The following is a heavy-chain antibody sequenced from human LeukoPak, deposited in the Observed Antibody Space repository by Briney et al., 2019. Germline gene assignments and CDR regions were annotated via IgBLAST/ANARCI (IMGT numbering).Heavy chain of an antibody. V-gene: IGHV4-30-4*08. CDR2: IYYSGST. Sequence: SQTLSLTCTVSGGSINSGDYYWSWIRQPPGKGLEWIGYIYYSGSTYHNPSLKSRVTISVDTSKNQFSLKLTSVTAADTAVYYCARAPPWINDYWGQGTLVTVSS. J-gene: IGHJ4*02. CDR3: ARAPPWINDY. D-gene: IGHD2-2*03. CDR1: GGSINSGDYY.